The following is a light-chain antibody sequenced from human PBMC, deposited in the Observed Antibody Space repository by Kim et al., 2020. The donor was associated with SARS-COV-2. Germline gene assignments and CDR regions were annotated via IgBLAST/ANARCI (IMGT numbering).Light chain of an antibody. Sequence: QLVLTQSPSASASLGASVKLTCTLSSGHSSYAIAWHQQQPEKGPRYLMKLNSDGSHSKGDGIPDRFSGSSSGAEGYLTISSLQSEDEADYYCQTWGTGIRVFGGGTQLTVL. CDR1: SGHSSYA. V-gene: IGLV4-69*01. CDR2: LNSDGSH. J-gene: IGLJ3*02. CDR3: QTWGTGIRV.